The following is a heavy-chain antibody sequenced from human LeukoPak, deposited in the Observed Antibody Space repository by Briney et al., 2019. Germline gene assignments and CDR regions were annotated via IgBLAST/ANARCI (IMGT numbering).Heavy chain of an antibody. CDR2: INPNTGNP. Sequence: ASVKVSCKASGYTFTNYAMNWVRQAPGQGLEWMGWINPNTGNPTYAQGFTGRFVFSLDTSVSTTYLQISSLKAEDTAVYYCARAYQRLGELSLPDYWGQGTLVTVSS. V-gene: IGHV7-4-1*02. CDR1: GYTFTNYA. J-gene: IGHJ4*02. D-gene: IGHD3-16*02. CDR3: ARAYQRLGELSLPDY.